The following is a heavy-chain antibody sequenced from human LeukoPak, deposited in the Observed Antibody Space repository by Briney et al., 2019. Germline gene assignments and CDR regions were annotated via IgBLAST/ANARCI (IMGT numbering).Heavy chain of an antibody. CDR2: MYPSGST. V-gene: IGHV4-39*01. Sequence: SETLSLTCTVSGDSISSSSYYWVWIRQPPGKGLEWIARMYPSGSTYSNPSLQSRVSIYLDTSENQFSLNLSSVTAADTAVYYCARLLGHAFDLWGQGTMVTVSS. J-gene: IGHJ3*01. CDR1: GDSISSSSYY. D-gene: IGHD1-26*01. CDR3: ARLLGHAFDL.